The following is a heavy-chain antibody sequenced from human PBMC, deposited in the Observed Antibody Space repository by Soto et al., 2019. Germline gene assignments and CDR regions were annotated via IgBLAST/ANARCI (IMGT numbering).Heavy chain of an antibody. CDR2: MSYDGSDT. V-gene: IGHV3-30*02. D-gene: IGHD3-10*02. CDR3: TIVRVADSALDH. CDR1: GSIFSNNG. Sequence: GGSLRLSCVCSGSIFSNNGMHWVRQTPGKGLEWVAFMSYDGSDTFYADSVKGRFTISRDNSKNTLFLHMSNLRAEDTAMYYCTIVRVADSALDHWGQGTLVTVSS. J-gene: IGHJ4*02.